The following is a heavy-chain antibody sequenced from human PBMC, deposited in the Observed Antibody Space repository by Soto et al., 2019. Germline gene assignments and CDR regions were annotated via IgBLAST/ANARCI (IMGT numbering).Heavy chain of an antibody. V-gene: IGHV4-59*01. CDR1: GGSISSYY. CDR2: IYYSGST. D-gene: IGHD4-4*01. J-gene: IGHJ6*02. Sequence: KSSETLSLTCTVSGGSISSYYWSWIRQPPGKGLEWIGYIYYSGSTNYNPSLKSRVTISVDTSKNQFSLKLSPVTAADTAVYYCARLVTVTTFYYGMDVWGQGTTVTVSS. CDR3: ARLVTVTTFYYGMDV.